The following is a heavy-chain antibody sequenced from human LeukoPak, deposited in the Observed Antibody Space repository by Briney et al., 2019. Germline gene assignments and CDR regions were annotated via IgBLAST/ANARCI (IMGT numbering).Heavy chain of an antibody. D-gene: IGHD2-21*02. CDR1: GGSSSSGDYY. CDR3: ARYDLYFDY. Sequence: SETLSLTCTISGGSSSSGDYYWSWIRQPPGKGLEWIGYIYYSGSTYYNPSLKSRVTISVDTSKNQFSLKLSSVTAADTAVYYCARYDLYFDYWGQGTLVTVSS. CDR2: IYYSGST. J-gene: IGHJ4*02. V-gene: IGHV4-30-4*08.